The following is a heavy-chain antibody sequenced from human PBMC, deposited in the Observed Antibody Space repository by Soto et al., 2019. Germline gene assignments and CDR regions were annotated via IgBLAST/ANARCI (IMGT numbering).Heavy chain of an antibody. J-gene: IGHJ6*02. Sequence: QVQLQGSGPRLVKPSQTLSLTCSVSGASISSGAYFWTWIRHHPGKGLEWIGYIYYSVSTSYTSQNPSLPSRVTISVDTSKNLFSLRLTSVTAADTATYYCARDKGPDTYGQTRIRDYSYAMDVWGQGTTVIVSS. CDR3: ARDKGPDTYGQTRIRDYSYAMDV. D-gene: IGHD5-18*01. CDR2: IYYSVST. CDR1: GASISSGAYF. V-gene: IGHV4-31*03.